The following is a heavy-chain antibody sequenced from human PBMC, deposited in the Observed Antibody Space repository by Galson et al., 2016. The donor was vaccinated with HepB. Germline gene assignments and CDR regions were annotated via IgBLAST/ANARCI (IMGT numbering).Heavy chain of an antibody. CDR3: ARVRGRGNNYGMDV. CDR2: TYYRSKWYN. D-gene: IGHD3-10*01. CDR1: GDSVSGNCAA. V-gene: IGHV6-1*01. J-gene: IGHJ6*02. Sequence: CAISGDSVSGNCAAWNWIRQSPSGGLEWLGRTYYRSKWYNDYADSVKSRITINPDTANNQVSLQLSSVTPEDTAVYYCARVRGRGNNYGMDVWGQGTTVTVSS.